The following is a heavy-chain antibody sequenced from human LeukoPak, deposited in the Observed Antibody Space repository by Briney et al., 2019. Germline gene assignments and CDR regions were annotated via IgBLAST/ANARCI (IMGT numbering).Heavy chain of an antibody. D-gene: IGHD6-13*01. CDR2: IKEDGSEK. CDR3: ASGRQLGY. J-gene: IGHJ4*02. Sequence: GGSLRLSCAASGFTFSNYRMSWVRQAPGKGLEWVANIKEDGSEKYYVDSVKGRFTISRDNARNSLYLQMNSLRAEDTAVYYCASGRQLGYWGQGTLVTVSS. CDR1: GFTFSNYR. V-gene: IGHV3-7*01.